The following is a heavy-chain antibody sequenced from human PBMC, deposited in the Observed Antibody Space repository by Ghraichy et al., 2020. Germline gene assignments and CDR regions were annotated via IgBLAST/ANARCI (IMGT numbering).Heavy chain of an antibody. J-gene: IGHJ3*02. V-gene: IGHV3-23*01. CDR2: IRGSSGGT. CDR3: AKRTGSGSGAFDI. Sequence: GGSLRLSCAASGFTFSYYAMNWVRQAPGKGLEWVSTIRGSSGGTFYADSVKGRFTISRDSSKNTLYLQMDSLRAEDTAVYYCAKRTGSGSGAFDIWGQGKMVTVSS. CDR1: GFTFSYYA. D-gene: IGHD3/OR15-3a*01.